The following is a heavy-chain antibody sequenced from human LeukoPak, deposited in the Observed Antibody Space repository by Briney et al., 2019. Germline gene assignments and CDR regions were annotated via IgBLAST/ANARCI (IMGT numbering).Heavy chain of an antibody. V-gene: IGHV3-7*01. Sequence: GGSLRLSCATSGFIFSSYWMCWVRQAPGKGLEWVANIKSDRSEEYYGDSVKGRFTISRDNAKNSLYLQMNSLRVEDTAVYYCARGDLWLGHWGQGSLVTVSS. CDR2: IKSDRSEE. D-gene: IGHD3-10*01. CDR1: GFIFSSYW. J-gene: IGHJ4*02. CDR3: ARGDLWLGH.